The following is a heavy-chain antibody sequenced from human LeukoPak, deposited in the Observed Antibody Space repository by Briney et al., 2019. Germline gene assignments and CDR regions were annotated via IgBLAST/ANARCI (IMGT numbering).Heavy chain of an antibody. CDR1: GYTFTSYD. Sequence: GASVKVSCKASGYTFTSYDINWVRQATGQGLEWMGWMNPNSGNTGYAQKFQGRVTMTRNTSISTAYMELSSLRSEDTAVYYCARGSRTYDFWSGYYNPYYYYYGMDVWGQGTTVTVSS. CDR3: ARGSRTYDFWSGYYNPYYYYYGMDV. V-gene: IGHV1-8*01. CDR2: MNPNSGNT. J-gene: IGHJ6*02. D-gene: IGHD3-3*01.